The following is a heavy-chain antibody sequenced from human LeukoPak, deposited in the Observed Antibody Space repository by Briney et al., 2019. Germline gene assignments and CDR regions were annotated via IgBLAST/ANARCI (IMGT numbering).Heavy chain of an antibody. CDR3: ARGRRDGYNTPYFDY. V-gene: IGHV4-59*01. CDR2: IYYSGST. CDR1: GGSISSYY. Sequence: SETLSLTCTVSGGSISSYYWSWIRQPPGKGLEWIGYIYYSGSTNYNPSLKSRVTISVDTSKNQFSLELSSVTAADTAVYYCARGRRDGYNTPYFDYWGQGTLVTVSS. J-gene: IGHJ4*02. D-gene: IGHD5-24*01.